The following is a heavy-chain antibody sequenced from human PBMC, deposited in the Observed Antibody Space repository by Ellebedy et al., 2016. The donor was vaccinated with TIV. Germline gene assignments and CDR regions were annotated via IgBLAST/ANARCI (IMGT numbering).Heavy chain of an antibody. D-gene: IGHD6-13*01. J-gene: IGHJ4*02. CDR2: INPSGGGT. Sequence: AASVKVSCKASGYTFSSYHMYWVRQAPGQGLEWMGIINPSGGGTEYAPKFQGRLTMTRDTSTSTVYMELRSLRSDDTAVYYCARVAITTPGTDYWGQGTLVTVSS. V-gene: IGHV1-46*01. CDR3: ARVAITTPGTDY. CDR1: GYTFSSYH.